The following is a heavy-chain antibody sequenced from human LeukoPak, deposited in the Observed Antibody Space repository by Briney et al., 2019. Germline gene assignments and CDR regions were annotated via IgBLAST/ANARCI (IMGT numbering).Heavy chain of an antibody. Sequence: GASVKVSCKASGYTFSSYYMHWVRQAPGQGLEWMGIINPSGGSTTYAQKFQGRATMTRDTSTSTVYMELSSPRSEDTAVYYCARVDSSGYYGHYFDYWGQGTLVTVSS. CDR1: GYTFSSYY. D-gene: IGHD3-22*01. CDR3: ARVDSSGYYGHYFDY. CDR2: INPSGGST. J-gene: IGHJ4*02. V-gene: IGHV1-46*01.